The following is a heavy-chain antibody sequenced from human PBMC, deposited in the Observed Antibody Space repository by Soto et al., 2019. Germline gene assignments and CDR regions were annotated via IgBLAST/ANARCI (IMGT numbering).Heavy chain of an antibody. J-gene: IGHJ6*02. Sequence: GASVKVSCKASGYTFARYAIHWVRQAPGQRPEWMGWIYVDDGNTQSSQRFQGRVTITRDTSASTAYMELSGLRSEDTAVYYCAHMGPLSYSKNYYGMDVWGQGTTVTVS. CDR2: IYVDDGNT. CDR3: AHMGPLSYSKNYYGMDV. D-gene: IGHD4-4*01. V-gene: IGHV1-3*01. CDR1: GYTFARYA.